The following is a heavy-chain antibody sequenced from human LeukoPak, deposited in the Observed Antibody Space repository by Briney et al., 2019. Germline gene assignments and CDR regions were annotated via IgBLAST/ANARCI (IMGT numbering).Heavy chain of an antibody. J-gene: IGHJ4*02. CDR2: IIPILGIA. V-gene: IGHV1-69*04. D-gene: IGHD1-26*01. Sequence: ASVKVSCKASGGTFSSYAISWVRQAPGQGLEWMGRIIPILGIANYAQKFQGRVTITADKSTSTAYMELSSLRSEDTAVYYCARDLGGSYYTIDYWGQGTLVTVSS. CDR3: ARDLGGSYYTIDY. CDR1: GGTFSSYA.